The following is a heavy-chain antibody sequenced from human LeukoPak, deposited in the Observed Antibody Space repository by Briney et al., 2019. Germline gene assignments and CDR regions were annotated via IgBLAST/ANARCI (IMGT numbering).Heavy chain of an antibody. CDR3: ARVGAALDFDY. D-gene: IGHD6-6*01. CDR2: IYSGGST. Sequence: GGSLRLSCAASGFTFSSYEMNWVRQAPGKGLEWVSVIYSGGSTYYADSVKGRFTISRDNSKNTLYLQMNSLRAEDTAVYYCARVGAALDFDYWGQGTLVTVSS. CDR1: GFTFSSYE. V-gene: IGHV3-53*01. J-gene: IGHJ4*02.